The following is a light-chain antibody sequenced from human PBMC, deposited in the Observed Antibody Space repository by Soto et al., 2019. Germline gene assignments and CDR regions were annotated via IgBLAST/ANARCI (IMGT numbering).Light chain of an antibody. Sequence: DIQMTQSPSSLSASVGDRVTITCRASQAISVYLAWYQQKPGQVPKLLIYSASTLQSGVPSRFSGSGSGTDFTLSISSLQPEDVATYYCQKFNPVPLTFGQGTRLEIK. CDR1: QAISVY. J-gene: IGKJ5*01. V-gene: IGKV1-27*01. CDR2: SAS. CDR3: QKFNPVPLT.